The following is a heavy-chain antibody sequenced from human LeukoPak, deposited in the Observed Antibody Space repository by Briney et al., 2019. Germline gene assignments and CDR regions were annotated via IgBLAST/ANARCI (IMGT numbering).Heavy chain of an antibody. D-gene: IGHD5-24*01. J-gene: IGHJ3*02. CDR2: IYTSGST. Sequence: SETLSLTCTVSGGSISSYYWSWIRQPAGKGLEWIGRIYTSGSTNYNPSLKSRVTMSVDTSKNQFSLKLGSVTAADTAVYYCARDLMAPDAFDIWGQGTMVTVSS. CDR3: ARDLMAPDAFDI. CDR1: GGSISSYY. V-gene: IGHV4-4*07.